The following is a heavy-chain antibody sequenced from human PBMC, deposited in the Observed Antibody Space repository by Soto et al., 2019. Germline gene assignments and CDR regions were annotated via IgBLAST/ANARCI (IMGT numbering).Heavy chain of an antibody. CDR2: ILYDGTNR. Sequence: PGGSLRLSCEASGFTFNSYGMHWVRQSPGKGLEWVAGILYDGTNRYYADSVKGRFTISRDNAKNSLYLQMNSLRTDDTAFYYCAREVYGSSSDPDSWGQGTLVTVFS. D-gene: IGHD6-6*01. V-gene: IGHV3-30*03. CDR3: AREVYGSSSDPDS. CDR1: GFTFNSYG. J-gene: IGHJ5*01.